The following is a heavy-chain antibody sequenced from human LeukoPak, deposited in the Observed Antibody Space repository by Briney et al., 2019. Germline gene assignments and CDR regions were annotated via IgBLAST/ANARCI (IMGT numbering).Heavy chain of an antibody. CDR2: IYYSGST. CDR1: GGSISSYY. Sequence: PSETLSLTCTVSGGSISSYYWSWIRQPPGKGLEWIGYIYYSGSTNYNPSLKSRVTISVDTSKNQFSLKLSSVTAADTAVYYCARGVRYYGSGSYYFYFDYWGQGTLVTVSS. J-gene: IGHJ4*02. V-gene: IGHV4-59*01. D-gene: IGHD3-10*01. CDR3: ARGVRYYGSGSYYFYFDY.